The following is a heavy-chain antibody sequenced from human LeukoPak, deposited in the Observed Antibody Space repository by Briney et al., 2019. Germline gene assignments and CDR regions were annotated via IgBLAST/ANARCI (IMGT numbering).Heavy chain of an antibody. CDR2: ISDTGGRT. V-gene: IGHV3-23*01. D-gene: IGHD3-3*01. J-gene: IGHJ5*02. Sequence: GGSLSLSCASSGLSFSDSAVSWVRHSRGEGLKWVSSISDTGGRTYYAVSGKGQFTIPRDNSRNTVNLQMNGLRADDTARYFCAKGGQDFDFWRFDLWGQGILVIVSS. CDR3: AKGGQDFDFWRFDL. CDR1: GLSFSDSA.